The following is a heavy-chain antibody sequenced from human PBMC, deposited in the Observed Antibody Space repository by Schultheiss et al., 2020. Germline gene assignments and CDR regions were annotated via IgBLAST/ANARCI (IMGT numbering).Heavy chain of an antibody. CDR1: GFTFSSYA. CDR3: ATDYSTMVRGVITEFDY. J-gene: IGHJ4*02. Sequence: GGSLRLSCAASGFTFSSYAMHWVRQAPGKGLEWVAVISYDGSDKYYADSVKGRFTISRDNSKNTLFLQMNSLRVDDTAVYYCATDYSTMVRGVITEFDYWGQGTLVTVSS. D-gene: IGHD3-10*01. CDR2: ISYDGSDK. V-gene: IGHV3-30-3*01.